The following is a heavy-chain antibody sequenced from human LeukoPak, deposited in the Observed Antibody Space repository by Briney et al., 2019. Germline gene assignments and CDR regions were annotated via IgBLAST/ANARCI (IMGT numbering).Heavy chain of an antibody. D-gene: IGHD2-15*01. CDR2: IYYSWST. Sequence: PSETLSLTCTVSGGSISNYYWSWIRQPPGKGLEWIGYIYYSWSTSYNPSLKSRVTISVDTSKNQFSLKLSSVTAADTAVYFCARYCSGVSCYSRALDSWGQGTLVTVSS. J-gene: IGHJ4*02. V-gene: IGHV4-59*01. CDR3: ARYCSGVSCYSRALDS. CDR1: GGSISNYY.